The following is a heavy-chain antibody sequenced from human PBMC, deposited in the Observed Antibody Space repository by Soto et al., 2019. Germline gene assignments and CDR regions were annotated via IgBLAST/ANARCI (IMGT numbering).Heavy chain of an antibody. V-gene: IGHV5-51*01. CDR2: IYPGDSDT. Sequence: PGESLKISCKASGYSFSANWVGWVRQMPGKGLEWMGIIYPGDSDTRYSPSFQGQVTISADKSISTAYLQWSSLKASDTAMYYCARQRAPYSSYFDYWGQGTLVTVSS. D-gene: IGHD6-13*01. CDR1: GYSFSANW. J-gene: IGHJ4*02. CDR3: ARQRAPYSSYFDY.